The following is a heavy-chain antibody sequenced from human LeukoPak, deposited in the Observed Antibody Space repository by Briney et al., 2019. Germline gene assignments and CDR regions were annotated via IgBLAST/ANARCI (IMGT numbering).Heavy chain of an antibody. Sequence: KPSQTLSLTCTVSGGSISSYYWSWIRQPPGKGLEWIGYIYYSGSTNYNPSLKSRVTISVDTSKNQFSLKLSSVTAADTAVYYCARETMTGQFDPWGQGTLVTVSS. CDR1: GGSISSYY. V-gene: IGHV4-59*01. CDR2: IYYSGST. D-gene: IGHD3-22*01. J-gene: IGHJ5*02. CDR3: ARETMTGQFDP.